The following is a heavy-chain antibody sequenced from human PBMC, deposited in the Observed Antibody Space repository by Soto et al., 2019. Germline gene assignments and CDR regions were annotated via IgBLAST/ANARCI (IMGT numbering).Heavy chain of an antibody. J-gene: IGHJ4*02. V-gene: IGHV3-9*01. Sequence: EVQLVESGGGLVQPGRSLRLSCAASGFTFDDYAVHWVRQAPGKGLEWVSGISWKSGSIGYADSVKGRFTISRDNAKNSLYLQMNSLRAEDTALYYCAKSSDSSGYYVVDYWGQGTLVTVSS. D-gene: IGHD3-22*01. CDR2: ISWKSGSI. CDR3: AKSSDSSGYYVVDY. CDR1: GFTFDDYA.